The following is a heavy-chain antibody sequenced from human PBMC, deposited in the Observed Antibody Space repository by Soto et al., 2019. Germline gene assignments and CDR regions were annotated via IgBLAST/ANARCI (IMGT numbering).Heavy chain of an antibody. J-gene: IGHJ6*02. CDR2: VFYTGSA. CDR1: GDSMTSSRLY. D-gene: IGHD1-1*01. Sequence: SETLSLTCNVSGDSMTSSRLYWGWFRQPPGKGLEWIATVFYTGSAYYKSSLKSRVTISVDTSKNQFSLNLRSVTAADTAIYYCARHGHVRERPFYYYGMDVWGQGTTVTV. CDR3: ARHGHVRERPFYYYGMDV. V-gene: IGHV4-39*01.